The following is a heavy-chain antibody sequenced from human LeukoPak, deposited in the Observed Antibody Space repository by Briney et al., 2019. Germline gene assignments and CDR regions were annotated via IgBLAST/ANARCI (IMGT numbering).Heavy chain of an antibody. CDR3: ARRYNWNYALDY. V-gene: IGHV4-4*09. J-gene: IGHJ4*02. CDR2: VYTSGST. Sequence: SETLSLTCTVSGGSISSHYWNWIRQPPGKGLEWIGYVYTSGSTNYNPSLKSRVTISVDASKNQFSLKLSSVTAADTAVYYCARRYNWNYALDYWGQGTLVTVSS. D-gene: IGHD1-7*01. CDR1: GGSISSHY.